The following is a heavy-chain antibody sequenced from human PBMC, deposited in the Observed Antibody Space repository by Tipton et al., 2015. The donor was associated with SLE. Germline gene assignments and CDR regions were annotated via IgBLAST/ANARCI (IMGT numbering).Heavy chain of an antibody. CDR3: ARGGGGSSSDFDY. CDR1: AFSISSGSY. V-gene: IGHV4-38-2*02. J-gene: IGHJ4*02. Sequence: TLSLTCTVSAFSISSGSYWGWIRQPLGKGLEWIGEINHSGSTNYNPSLKSRVTISVDTSKKQFSLKLSSVTAADTAVYYCARGGGGSSSDFDYWGQGTLVTVSS. CDR2: INHSGST. D-gene: IGHD6-6*01.